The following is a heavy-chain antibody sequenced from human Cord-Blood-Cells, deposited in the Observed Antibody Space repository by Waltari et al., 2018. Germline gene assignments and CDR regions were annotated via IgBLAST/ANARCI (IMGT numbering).Heavy chain of an antibody. CDR2: IIPIGGTA. CDR1: GGPFRSYA. J-gene: IGHJ3*02. Sequence: QVQLVQSGAGMKKPGASVKVSCNPSGGPFRSYAISWVRQARGRGLEGMGWIIPIGGTATYARKCQGRVKMIADESTSTAYMELSSLRSEDTAVYYCARGETGFDAFDIWGQGTMVTVSS. CDR3: ARGETGFDAFDI. V-gene: IGHV1-69*01. D-gene: IGHD7-27*01.